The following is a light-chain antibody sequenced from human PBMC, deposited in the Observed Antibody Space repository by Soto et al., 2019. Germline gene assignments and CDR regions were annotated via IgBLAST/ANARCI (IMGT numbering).Light chain of an antibody. J-gene: IGKJ5*01. CDR2: RAS. CDR3: QQYGTAPIT. CDR1: QSVIANY. V-gene: IGKV3-20*01. Sequence: EIVMTPSPATLSVSPGERATLSCRASQSVIANYLAWYQQKPGQAPRLLIYRASSRATGIPDRFSGTGSGTDFTLTISRVEPEDFAVYYCQQYGTAPITFGQGARLEIK.